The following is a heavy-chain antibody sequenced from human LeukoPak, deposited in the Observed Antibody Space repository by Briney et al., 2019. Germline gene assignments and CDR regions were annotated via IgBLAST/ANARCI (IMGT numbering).Heavy chain of an antibody. V-gene: IGHV3-30*03. CDR2: ISYDGSNK. Sequence: PGGSLRLSCEASGFTFSSYGMHWVRQAPGKGLEWVAVISYDGSNKYYADSVKGRFTISRDNSKNTLYLQMNSLRAEDTAVYYGVSGSYLRSTPIYFDYWGQGTLVTVSS. J-gene: IGHJ4*02. CDR1: GFTFSSYG. CDR3: VSGSYLRSTPIYFDY. D-gene: IGHD1-26*01.